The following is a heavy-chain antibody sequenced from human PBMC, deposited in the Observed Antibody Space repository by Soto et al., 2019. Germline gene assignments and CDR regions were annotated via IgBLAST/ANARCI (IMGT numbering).Heavy chain of an antibody. J-gene: IGHJ4*02. CDR2: ISFDGSNR. CDR1: GFTFSNYA. Sequence: GGSLRLSCAASGFTFSNYAMHWVRQAPGKGLEWVAIISFDGSNRFYRDSVKGRFTISRDNSRNTLYLEMSSLRAEDTAVYFCAKDLSYCSGGSCYQHDGSDNRGQRTLVTVSS. V-gene: IGHV3-30*18. D-gene: IGHD2-15*01. CDR3: AKDLSYCSGGSCYQHDGSDN.